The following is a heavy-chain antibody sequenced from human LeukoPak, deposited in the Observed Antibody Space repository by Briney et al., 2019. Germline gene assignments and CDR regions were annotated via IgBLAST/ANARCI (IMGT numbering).Heavy chain of an antibody. V-gene: IGHV4-4*02. CDR2: IYHSGST. CDR3: ARVEGSEAQSDVFGY. Sequence: SGTLSLTCAVSGGSISSSNWWSWVRQPPGKGLEWVGEIYHSGSTNYNPSLKSRVTISVDKSKNQFSLKLSSVTAADTAVYYCARVEGSEAQSDVFGYWSQGTLVTVSS. J-gene: IGHJ4*02. D-gene: IGHD6-25*01. CDR1: GGSISSSNW.